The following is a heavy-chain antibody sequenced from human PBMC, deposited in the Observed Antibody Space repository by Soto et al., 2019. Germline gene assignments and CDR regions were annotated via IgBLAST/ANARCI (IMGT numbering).Heavy chain of an antibody. V-gene: IGHV1-18*01. CDR1: GYTFSRYG. J-gene: IGHJ6*02. D-gene: IGHD2-8*01. CDR2: ISGYNGDT. Sequence: QGQLVQSGGEVKKSGASVKVSCKASGYTFSRYGISWVRQAPGQGLEWMGWISGYNGDTNYAQKFQGRVTMTIDTSTTTANMELRSLTTDDTAVYYCAKNGPPPCYNYSLDVWGQGTTVTVSS. CDR3: AKNGPPPCYNYSLDV.